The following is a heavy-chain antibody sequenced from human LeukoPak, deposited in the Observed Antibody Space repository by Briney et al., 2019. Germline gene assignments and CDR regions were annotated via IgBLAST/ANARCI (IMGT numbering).Heavy chain of an antibody. CDR2: IIPIFGTA. V-gene: IGHV1-69*13. J-gene: IGHJ4*02. D-gene: IGHD3-3*01. CDR1: GGTFSSYA. CDR3: ARDDGRAYYDFWSGYSPFDY. Sequence: ASVKVSCKASGGTFSSYAISWVRQAPGQGLEWMGGIIPIFGTANYAQKFQGRVTITADESTSTAYMELSSLRSEDTAVYHCARDDGRAYYDFWSGYSPFDYWGQGTLVTVSS.